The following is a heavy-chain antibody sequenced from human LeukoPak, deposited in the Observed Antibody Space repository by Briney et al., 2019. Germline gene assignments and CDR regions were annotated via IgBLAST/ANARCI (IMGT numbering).Heavy chain of an antibody. CDR2: INPNSGGT. D-gene: IGHD3-10*01. J-gene: IGHJ4*02. Sequence: ASVKVSCKASGYTFNGYYKHWVRQAPGQGLEWMGWINPNSGGTNYAQKFQGRVTMTRDTSISTAYMELSRLRSDDTAVYYCARGEGAQYYYGSGSYYNPFDYWGQGTLVTVSS. CDR1: GYTFNGYY. V-gene: IGHV1-2*02. CDR3: ARGEGAQYYYGSGSYYNPFDY.